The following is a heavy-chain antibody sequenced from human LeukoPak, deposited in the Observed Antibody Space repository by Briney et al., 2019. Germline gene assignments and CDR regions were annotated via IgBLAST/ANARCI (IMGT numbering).Heavy chain of an antibody. J-gene: IGHJ4*02. Sequence: PGRSLRLSCAASGFTFSSYAMHWVRQAPGKGLEWVAVISYDGSNKYYADSVKGRFTISRDNSKNTLYLQVNSLRAEDTAVYYCARDRTETIFGGSDYWGQGTLVTVSS. CDR1: GFTFSSYA. CDR2: ISYDGSNK. CDR3: ARDRTETIFGGSDY. D-gene: IGHD3-3*01. V-gene: IGHV3-30-3*01.